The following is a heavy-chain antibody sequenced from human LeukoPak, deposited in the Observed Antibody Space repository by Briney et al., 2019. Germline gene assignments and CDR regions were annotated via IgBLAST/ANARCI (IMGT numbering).Heavy chain of an antibody. Sequence: PGGSLRLSCAASGFTFSSYAMSWVRQAPGKGLEWVSAISGSGGSTYYADSVKGRFTISRDNSKNTLYLQMNSLRAEDTAVYYCARGNTVTTLYFDYWGQGTLVTVSS. CDR2: ISGSGGST. J-gene: IGHJ4*02. V-gene: IGHV3-23*01. CDR3: ARGNTVTTLYFDY. D-gene: IGHD4-17*01. CDR1: GFTFSSYA.